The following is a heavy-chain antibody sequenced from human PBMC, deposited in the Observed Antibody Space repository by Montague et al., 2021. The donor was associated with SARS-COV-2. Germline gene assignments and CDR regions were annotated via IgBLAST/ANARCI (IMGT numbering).Heavy chain of an antibody. J-gene: IGHJ6*02. V-gene: IGHV2-70*01. CDR1: GFSLSTSGMC. D-gene: IGHD1-1*01. Sequence: PALVKPTQTLTLTCTFSGFSLSTSGMCVSWIRQPPGKALEWLAXXXWXXXKYXSTSLKTRLTISKDTSKNPVVLTMTNMDPVDTATYYCARINSDPLDYYYYGMDVWGQGTTVTVSS. CDR3: ARINSDPLDYYYYGMDV. CDR2: XXWXXXK.